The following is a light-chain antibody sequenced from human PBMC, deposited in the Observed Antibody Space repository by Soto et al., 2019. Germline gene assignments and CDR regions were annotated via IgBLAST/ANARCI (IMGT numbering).Light chain of an antibody. CDR2: GAS. V-gene: IGKV3-20*01. CDR3: QQYGTSSWT. CDR1: QSVSSSY. J-gene: IGKJ1*01. Sequence: EIVLTQSPVTLSLSPGERATLSCRASQSVSSSYLAWYQQKPGQAPRLLIYGASNRATGISDRFSGSGSGTDFTLTISRLEPEDFAVYYCQQYGTSSWTFGPGTKVDI.